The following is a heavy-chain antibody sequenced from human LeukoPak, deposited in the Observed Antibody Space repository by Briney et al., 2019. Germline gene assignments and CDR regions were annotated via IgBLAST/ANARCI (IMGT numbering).Heavy chain of an antibody. CDR1: GFPLINAG. D-gene: IGHD6-19*01. V-gene: IGHV3-23*01. CDR2: LSGSGITT. CDR3: AKGIYSSGWSYFDY. Sequence: GGSLRLSFAAPGFPLINAGRSWVRQAPGKGLGWDPPLSGSGITTYYADSVKGRFTISRDNSKNTLYLQMNSLRAEDTAVYYCAKGIYSSGWSYFDYWGHGTLVTVSS. J-gene: IGHJ4*01.